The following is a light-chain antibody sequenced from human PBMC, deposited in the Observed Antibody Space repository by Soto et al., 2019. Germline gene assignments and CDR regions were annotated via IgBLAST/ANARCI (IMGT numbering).Light chain of an antibody. CDR2: GAS. CDR3: QQYGSSPRT. V-gene: IGKV3-20*01. Sequence: EIVLTQSPGTLSLSPGERATLSCSASQSVSSSYLAWYQQKPGQAPWLLIYGASSRATGIPDRFSGSGSGTDFTLTISRLEPEDFAVYYCQQYGSSPRTFGQGTKVDIK. CDR1: QSVSSSY. J-gene: IGKJ1*01.